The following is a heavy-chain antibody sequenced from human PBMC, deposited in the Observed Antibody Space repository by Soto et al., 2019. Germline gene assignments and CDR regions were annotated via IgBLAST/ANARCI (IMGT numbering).Heavy chain of an antibody. D-gene: IGHD2-2*01. CDR3: ARARQYCSSSSCYIAP. V-gene: IGHV4-4*02. J-gene: IGHJ5*02. Sequence: SETLSLTCAVSVVSISSNNWWNWVRQPPGKGLEWIGEIHHSGSTNYNPSLKSRVTISVDKSKNQFSLKLNSVNAADTAVYYCARARQYCSSSSCYIAPWGQGNLVTVS. CDR2: IHHSGST. CDR1: VVSISSNNW.